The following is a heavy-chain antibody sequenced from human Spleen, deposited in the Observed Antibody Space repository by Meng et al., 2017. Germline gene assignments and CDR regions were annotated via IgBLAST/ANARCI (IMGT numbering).Heavy chain of an antibody. D-gene: IGHD4-11*01. J-gene: IGHJ4*02. CDR2: INHSGST. Sequence: QVQLQQWGAGPLKPSVTLSLTCVVYGGSFSGYYWSWIRQPPGKGLEWIGEINHSGSTNYNPSLESRATISVDTSQNNLSLKLSSVTAADSAVYYCARGPTTMAHDFDYWGQGTLVTVSS. CDR3: ARGPTTMAHDFDY. V-gene: IGHV4-34*01. CDR1: GGSFSGYY.